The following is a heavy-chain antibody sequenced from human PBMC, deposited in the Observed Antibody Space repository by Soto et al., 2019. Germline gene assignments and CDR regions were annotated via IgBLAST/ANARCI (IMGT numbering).Heavy chain of an antibody. CDR2: IKSDGTST. J-gene: IGHJ4*02. V-gene: IGHV3-74*01. CDR1: GFTFSSYW. CDR3: ARGHMLRGGSLEY. D-gene: IGHD3-10*01. Sequence: EVQLVESGGGLVQAGGSLRLSCAASGFTFSSYWMHWVRQAPGKGLVWVSRIKSDGTSTTYADSVKGRFTISRDNAESTLFLQMNSLGAEDTAVYYCARGHMLRGGSLEYWGQGALVTVSS.